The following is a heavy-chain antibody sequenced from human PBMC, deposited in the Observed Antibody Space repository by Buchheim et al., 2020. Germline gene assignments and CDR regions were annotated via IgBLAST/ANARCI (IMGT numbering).Heavy chain of an antibody. D-gene: IGHD2-2*01. Sequence: QVQLVESGGGVVQPGRSLRLSCAASGFTFSSYGMHWVRQAPGKGLEWVAVIWYDGSNKYYADSVKGRFTISRDNSKKTLYLQMNSLRAEDTAVYYCAREVEDIVVVPAAGMGGMDVWGQGTT. CDR3: AREVEDIVVVPAAGMGGMDV. CDR1: GFTFSSYG. J-gene: IGHJ6*02. V-gene: IGHV3-33*01. CDR2: IWYDGSNK.